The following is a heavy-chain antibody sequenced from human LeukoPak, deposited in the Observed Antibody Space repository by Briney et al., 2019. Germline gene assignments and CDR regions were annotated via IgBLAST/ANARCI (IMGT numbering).Heavy chain of an antibody. D-gene: IGHD2-15*01. J-gene: IGHJ4*02. V-gene: IGHV3-64*04. CDR2: ISSNGGST. CDR3: AKNGPVVGIFRAFDY. Sequence: GGSLRLSCSASGFTFSSYAMHWVRQAPGKGLEYVSGISSNGGSTYYADSVKGRFTVSRDNSKNTIYLQVNRLRAEDTAVYFCAKNGPVVGIFRAFDYWGQGTLATVSS. CDR1: GFTFSSYA.